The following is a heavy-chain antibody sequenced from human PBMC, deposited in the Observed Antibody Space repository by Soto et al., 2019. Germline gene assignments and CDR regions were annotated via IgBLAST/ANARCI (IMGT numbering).Heavy chain of an antibody. CDR2: IYYSGST. CDR1: GGPIRGYY. V-gene: IGHV4-59*08. Sequence: SETLSLTCTVSGGPIRGYYWSWIRQPPGKGLEWIGYIYYSGSTSYNPSLKSRVTISVDTSKNQFSLKLSSVTAADTAVYYCAKHAAFCRGGTCYFDYWGQGTLVTVSS. D-gene: IGHD2-15*01. CDR3: AKHAAFCRGGTCYFDY. J-gene: IGHJ4*02.